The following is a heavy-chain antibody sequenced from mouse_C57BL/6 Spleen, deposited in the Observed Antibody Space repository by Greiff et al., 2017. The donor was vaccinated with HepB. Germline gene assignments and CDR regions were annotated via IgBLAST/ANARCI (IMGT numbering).Heavy chain of an antibody. CDR3: ARPPFITTVVENYFDY. J-gene: IGHJ2*01. Sequence: EVKVVESGAELVKPGASVKLSCTASGFNIKDYYMHWVKQRTEQGLEWIGRIDPEDGETKYAPKFQGKATITADTSSNTAYLQLSSLTSEDTAVYYCARPPFITTVVENYFDYWGQGTTLTVSS. CDR2: IDPEDGET. D-gene: IGHD1-1*01. CDR1: GFNIKDYY. V-gene: IGHV14-2*01.